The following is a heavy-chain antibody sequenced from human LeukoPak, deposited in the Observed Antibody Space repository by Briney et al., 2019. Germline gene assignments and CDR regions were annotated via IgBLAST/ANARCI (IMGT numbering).Heavy chain of an antibody. J-gene: IGHJ4*02. CDR2: IKQDGGEK. Sequence: GGSLRLSCAASGFTFSSYSMSWVRQAPGKGLEWVANIKQDGGEKYYVDSVKGRFTISRDNAKNSLSLQMNSLRAEDTAVYYCARGGEYYDSSGYYYPWHFDYWGQGTLVTVSS. V-gene: IGHV3-7*01. CDR1: GFTFSSYS. CDR3: ARGGEYYDSSGYYYPWHFDY. D-gene: IGHD3-22*01.